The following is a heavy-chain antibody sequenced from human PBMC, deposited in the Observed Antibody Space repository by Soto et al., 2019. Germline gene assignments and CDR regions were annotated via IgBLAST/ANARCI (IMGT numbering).Heavy chain of an antibody. CDR2: INPNSGVT. J-gene: IGHJ4*02. CDR3: ARELRHYYDSSGSSLIDY. V-gene: IGHV1-2*02. D-gene: IGHD3-22*01. Sequence: ASVKVSCKASGYTLSACYMHCVRQAPGQGLEWMGWINPNSGVTKYAQKFQGRVTMTSDLSISTAYMELSSLRSDDTAVYYCARELRHYYDSSGSSLIDYWGQGTLVTVSS. CDR1: GYTLSACY.